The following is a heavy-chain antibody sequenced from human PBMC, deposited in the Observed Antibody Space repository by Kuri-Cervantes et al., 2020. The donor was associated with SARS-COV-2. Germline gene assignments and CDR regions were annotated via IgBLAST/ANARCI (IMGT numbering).Heavy chain of an antibody. Sequence: LSLTCAASGFSFSSYWIDWVRQAPGKGLVWVSRINGDGSNTNYADFVKGRFTISRDNAKNTLYLQMNSLSAEDTAVYYCARDIAISGNYFDYWGQGTLVTVSS. CDR2: INGDGSNT. J-gene: IGHJ4*02. CDR3: ARDIAISGNYFDY. D-gene: IGHD6-13*01. V-gene: IGHV3-74*01. CDR1: GFSFSSYW.